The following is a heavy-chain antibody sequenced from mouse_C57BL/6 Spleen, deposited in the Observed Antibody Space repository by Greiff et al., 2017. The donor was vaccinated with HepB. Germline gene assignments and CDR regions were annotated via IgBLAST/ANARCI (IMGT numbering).Heavy chain of an antibody. CDR2: IDPSDSET. CDR3: ARDYSNRLDY. Sequence: QVQLKQPGAELVRPGSSVKLSYKASGYTFTSYWMHWVKQRPIQGLEWIGNIDPSDSETHYNQKFKDKATLTVDKSSSTAYMQLSSLTSEDSAVYYCARDYSNRLDYWGQGTSVTVSS. D-gene: IGHD2-5*01. J-gene: IGHJ4*01. CDR1: GYTFTSYW. V-gene: IGHV1-52*01.